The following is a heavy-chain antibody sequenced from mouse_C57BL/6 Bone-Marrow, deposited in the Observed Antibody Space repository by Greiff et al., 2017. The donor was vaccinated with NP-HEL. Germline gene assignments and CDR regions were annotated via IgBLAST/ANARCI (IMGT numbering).Heavy chain of an antibody. Sequence: VPLQESGPGLVKPSQSLSLTCSVTGYSITSGYYWNWIRQFPGNKLEWMGYISYDGSNNYNPSLKNRISITRDTSKNQFFLKLNSVTTEDTATYYCARDQYGNYFDYWGQGTTLTVSS. V-gene: IGHV3-6*01. CDR1: GYSITSGYY. CDR2: ISYDGSN. J-gene: IGHJ2*01. D-gene: IGHD2-1*01. CDR3: ARDQYGNYFDY.